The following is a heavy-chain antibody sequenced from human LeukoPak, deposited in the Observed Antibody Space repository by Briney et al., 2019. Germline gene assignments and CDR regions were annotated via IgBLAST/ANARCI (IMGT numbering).Heavy chain of an antibody. D-gene: IGHD3-22*01. Sequence: GGSLRLSCAASGFTFSSYWMHWVRQAPGKGLVWVSRINSDGSSTSYADSVKGRFTISRDNAKNPLYLQMNSLRAEDTAVYYCARTLSYYYDSSGYRGAFDIWGQGTMVTVSS. CDR1: GFTFSSYW. CDR2: INSDGSST. J-gene: IGHJ3*02. V-gene: IGHV3-74*01. CDR3: ARTLSYYYDSSGYRGAFDI.